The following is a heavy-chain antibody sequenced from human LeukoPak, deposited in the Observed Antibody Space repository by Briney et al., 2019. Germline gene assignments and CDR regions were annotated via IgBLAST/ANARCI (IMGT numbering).Heavy chain of an antibody. Sequence: GRSLRLSCAASGFTFSSYGMHWVRQVPGKGLERVAVISYDGSNKYYADSVKGRFTISRDNSKNTLYLQMNSLRAEDTAVYYCAKDRVTMVRGVIDYWGQGTLVTVSS. D-gene: IGHD3-10*01. CDR3: AKDRVTMVRGVIDY. V-gene: IGHV3-30*18. CDR2: ISYDGSNK. CDR1: GFTFSSYG. J-gene: IGHJ4*02.